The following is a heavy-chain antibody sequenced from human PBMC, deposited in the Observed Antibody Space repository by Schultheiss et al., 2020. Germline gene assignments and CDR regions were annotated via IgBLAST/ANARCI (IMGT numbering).Heavy chain of an antibody. CDR3: ARDLRKLRFFDY. CDR1: GFTFSSYA. Sequence: GGSLRLSCAASGFTFSSYAMSWVRQAPGKGLEWVSAIGTAGDTYYPGSVKGRFTISRENAKNSLYLQMNSLRAEDTAVYYCARDLRKLRFFDYWGQGTLVTVSS. CDR2: IGTAGDT. V-gene: IGHV3-13*01. J-gene: IGHJ4*02. D-gene: IGHD3-3*01.